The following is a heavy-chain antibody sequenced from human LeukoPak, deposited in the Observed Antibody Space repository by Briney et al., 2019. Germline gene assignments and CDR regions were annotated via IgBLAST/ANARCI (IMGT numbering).Heavy chain of an antibody. Sequence: GGSLRLSCAASGFTFDDYAMHWVRQAPGKGLEWVSGISWNSGSIGYADSVKGRFTISRDNAKNSLYLQMNSLRAEDTALYYCAKGAGYYYDSSGPKSYFDYWGQGTLVTVSS. J-gene: IGHJ4*02. CDR2: ISWNSGSI. CDR3: AKGAGYYYDSSGPKSYFDY. CDR1: GFTFDDYA. D-gene: IGHD3-22*01. V-gene: IGHV3-9*01.